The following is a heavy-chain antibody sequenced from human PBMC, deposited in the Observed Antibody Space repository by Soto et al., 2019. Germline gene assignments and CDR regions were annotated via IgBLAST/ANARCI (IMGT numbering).Heavy chain of an antibody. V-gene: IGHV3-64*01. J-gene: IGHJ6*03. CDR1: GFTLSGYA. CDR3: ARRARPDFYYMDV. D-gene: IGHD6-6*01. CDR2: ISSNGVGT. Sequence: EVQLAESGGGLAQPGGSLRLSCEASGFTLSGYAMDWVRQAPGKGLEYVSGISSNGVGTYYANSVQGRFTISRDNSKNTLYLQMGSLRPEDVAVYYCARRARPDFYYMDVWGKGTTVTVSS.